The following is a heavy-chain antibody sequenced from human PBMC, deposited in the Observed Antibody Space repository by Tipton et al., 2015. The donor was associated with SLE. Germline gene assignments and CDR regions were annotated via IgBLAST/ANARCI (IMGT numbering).Heavy chain of an antibody. CDR1: GGSISSHY. CDR2: IYYSGST. Sequence: TLSLTCTVSGGSISSHYWSWIRQPPGKGLDWIGYIYYSGSTNYNPSLKGRVTISVDTSKNQFSLKLSSVTAADTAVYYCARGSYGTDAFDIWGQGTMVTVSS. J-gene: IGHJ3*02. D-gene: IGHD3-10*01. V-gene: IGHV4-59*11. CDR3: ARGSYGTDAFDI.